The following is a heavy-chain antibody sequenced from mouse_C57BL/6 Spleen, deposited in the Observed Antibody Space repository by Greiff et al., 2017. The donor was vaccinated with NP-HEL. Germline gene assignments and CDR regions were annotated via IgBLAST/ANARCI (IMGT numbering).Heavy chain of an antibody. Sequence: QVQLKQPGAELVKPGASVKLSCKASGYTFTSYWMQWVKQRPGQGLEWIGEIDPSDSYTNYNQKFKGKATLTVDTSSSTAYMQLSSLTSEDSAVYYCAYGSSGDYWGQGTTLTVSS. CDR3: AYGSSGDY. CDR2: IDPSDSYT. D-gene: IGHD1-1*01. J-gene: IGHJ2*01. CDR1: GYTFTSYW. V-gene: IGHV1-50*01.